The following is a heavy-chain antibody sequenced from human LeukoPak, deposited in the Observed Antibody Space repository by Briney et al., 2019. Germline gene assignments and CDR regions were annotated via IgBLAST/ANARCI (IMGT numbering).Heavy chain of an antibody. V-gene: IGHV1-2*02. CDR1: GYTFTSYG. J-gene: IGHJ4*02. Sequence: ASVKVSCKASGYTFTSYGISWVRQAPGQGLEWMGWINPNSGGTNYAQKFQARVTMTRDTSISTAYMELSRLRSDDTAVYYCARDEWFDYWGQGTLVTVSS. CDR3: ARDEWFDY. CDR2: INPNSGGT. D-gene: IGHD3-3*01.